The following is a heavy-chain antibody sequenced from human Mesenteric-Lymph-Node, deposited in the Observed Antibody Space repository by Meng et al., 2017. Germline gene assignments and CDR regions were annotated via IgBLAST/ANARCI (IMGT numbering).Heavy chain of an antibody. CDR1: GFTFSSYE. D-gene: IGHD3-22*01. V-gene: IGHV3-48*03. CDR3: AKDYYDSSGYYYDAFDI. J-gene: IGHJ3*02. Sequence: GGSLRLSCAASGFTFSSYEMNWVRQAPGKGLEWVSYISSSGSTIYYADSVKGRFTISRDNSKNTLYLQMNSLRAEDTAVYYCAKDYYDSSGYYYDAFDIWGRGTMVTVSS. CDR2: ISSSGSTI.